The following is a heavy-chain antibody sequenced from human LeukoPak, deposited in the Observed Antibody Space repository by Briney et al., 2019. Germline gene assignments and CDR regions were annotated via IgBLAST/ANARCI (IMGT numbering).Heavy chain of an antibody. V-gene: IGHV3-23*01. CDR2: ISGSGGST. D-gene: IGHD3-3*01. CDR3: ARGDDFWSGYFESDY. CDR1: GFTFSSYA. J-gene: IGHJ4*02. Sequence: GGSLRLSCAASGFTFSSYAMSWVRQAPGKGLEWVSAISGSGGSTYYADSVKGRFTISRDNAKNSLYLQMNSLRAEDTAVYYCARGDDFWSGYFESDYWGQGTLVTVSS.